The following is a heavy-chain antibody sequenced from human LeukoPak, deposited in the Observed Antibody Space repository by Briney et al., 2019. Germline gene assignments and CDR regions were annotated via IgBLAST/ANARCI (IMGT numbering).Heavy chain of an antibody. CDR1: GDSISSSSYY. CDR3: ARGIVATDLTGDY. CDR2: IYYSGST. V-gene: IGHV4-39*07. D-gene: IGHD5-12*01. J-gene: IGHJ4*02. Sequence: PSETLSLTCTVSGDSISSSSYYWGWIRLPPGKGLDWIGSIYYSGSTYYNPSLKSRVTISVDTSKNQFSLKLSSVTAADTAVYYCARGIVATDLTGDYWGQGTLVTVSS.